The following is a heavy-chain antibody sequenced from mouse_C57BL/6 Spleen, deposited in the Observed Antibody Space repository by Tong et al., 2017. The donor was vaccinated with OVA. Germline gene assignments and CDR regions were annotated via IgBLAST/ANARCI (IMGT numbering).Heavy chain of an antibody. D-gene: IGHD2-10*01. Sequence: VQLQESGAELVKPGASVKISCKASGSAFSSYWMNWVKQRPGKGLEWIGQIYPGDGDTNYNGKFKGKATLTADKSSSTAYMQLSSLTAEDSAVYYCTVGLLDYAMDYWGQGTSVTVSS. CDR1: GSAFSSYW. CDR2: IYPGDGDT. CDR3: TVGLLDYAMDY. J-gene: IGHJ4*01. V-gene: IGHV1-80*01.